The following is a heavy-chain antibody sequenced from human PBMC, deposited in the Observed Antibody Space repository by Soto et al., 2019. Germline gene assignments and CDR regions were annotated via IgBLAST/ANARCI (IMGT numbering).Heavy chain of an antibody. J-gene: IGHJ4*02. Sequence: SGPTLVNPTQTLTLTCTCSGFSLSTSGMCVSWIRQPPGKALEWLARIDWDDDKYYSTSLKTRLTISKDTSKNQVVLTMTNMDPVDTATYYCARIPTLNYGDFYYFDYWGQGTLVTVSS. D-gene: IGHD4-17*01. CDR2: IDWDDDK. V-gene: IGHV2-70*11. CDR3: ARIPTLNYGDFYYFDY. CDR1: GFSLSTSGMC.